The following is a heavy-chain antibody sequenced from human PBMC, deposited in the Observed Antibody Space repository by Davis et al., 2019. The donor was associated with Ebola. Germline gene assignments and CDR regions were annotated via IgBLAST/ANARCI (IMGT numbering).Heavy chain of an antibody. CDR1: GFTFSSYW. J-gene: IGHJ5*02. V-gene: IGHV3-74*01. D-gene: IGHD3-3*01. CDR2: INSDGSST. Sequence: GESLKISCAASGFTFSSYWMHWVRQAPGKGLVWVSRINSDGSSTSYADSVKGRFTISRDNSKNTLYLQMNSLRAEDTAVYYCARAITIFGVGNWFDPWGQGTLVTVSS. CDR3: ARAITIFGVGNWFDP.